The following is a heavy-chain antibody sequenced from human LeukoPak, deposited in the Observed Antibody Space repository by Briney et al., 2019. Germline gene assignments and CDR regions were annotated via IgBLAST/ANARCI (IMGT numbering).Heavy chain of an antibody. D-gene: IGHD6-13*01. J-gene: IGHJ4*02. CDR2: ISVYNGNT. CDR3: ARDRGSSWYRQIDY. V-gene: IGHV1-18*04. Sequence: ASVKVSCKASGYTFTGYHMHWVRQAPGQGLEWMGWISVYNGNTNYAQNVQGRVTMTTDTSTSTAYMELRSLRSDDTAVYYCARDRGSSWYRQIDYWGQGTLVTVSS. CDR1: GYTFTGYH.